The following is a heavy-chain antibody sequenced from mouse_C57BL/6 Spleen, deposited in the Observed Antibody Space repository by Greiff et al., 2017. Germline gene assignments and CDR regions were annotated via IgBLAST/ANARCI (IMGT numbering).Heavy chain of an antibody. J-gene: IGHJ3*01. CDR2: FHPNSGST. CDR1: GYTFTSYW. Sequence: QVQLQQPGAELVKPGASVKLSCKASGYTFTSYWMHWVKQRPGQGLEWIGMFHPNSGSTNYNEKFKSKATLTVDKSSSTAYLQLSSLTSEDSAVYYCARGGYDEAWFAYWGQGTLVTVSA. V-gene: IGHV1-64*01. D-gene: IGHD2-2*01. CDR3: ARGGYDEAWFAY.